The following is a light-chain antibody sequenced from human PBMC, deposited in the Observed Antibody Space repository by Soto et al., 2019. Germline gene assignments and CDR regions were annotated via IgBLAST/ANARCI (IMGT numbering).Light chain of an antibody. V-gene: IGLV1-40*01. CDR1: SSNIGAGYD. Sequence: QSVLTQPPSVSGAPGQRVTISCTGSSSNIGAGYDVHWYRQPPGTAPKLLIYGNSNRPSGVPDRFSGSKSGTSASLAISGLQAEDEADYYCQSYDSSLRGVFGGGTKLT. J-gene: IGLJ2*01. CDR3: QSYDSSLRGV. CDR2: GNS.